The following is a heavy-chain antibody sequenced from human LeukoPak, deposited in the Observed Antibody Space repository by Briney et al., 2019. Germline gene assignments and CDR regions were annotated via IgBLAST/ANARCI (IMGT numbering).Heavy chain of an antibody. Sequence: GGSLRLSCAASGFSFGSYAMAWVRQAPGKGLEWVSYIRSSGSTKYYADSVKGRFTISRDNAKNSLYLQMNSLRAEDTAVYYCARAYCSDGSCYFDYWGQGTLVSVSS. D-gene: IGHD2-15*01. CDR2: IRSSGSTK. CDR1: GFSFGSYA. CDR3: ARAYCSDGSCYFDY. V-gene: IGHV3-48*03. J-gene: IGHJ4*02.